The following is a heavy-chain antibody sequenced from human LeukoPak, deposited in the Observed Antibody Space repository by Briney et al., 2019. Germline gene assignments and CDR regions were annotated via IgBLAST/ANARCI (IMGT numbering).Heavy chain of an antibody. CDR3: ARAPPDTAMVKGFDY. Sequence: GGSLRLSCAASGFNFSSYLMSWVRQAPGKGLEWVANIKQDGSEKYYVDSVKGRFTISRDNAKNSLYLQMNSLRAEDTAVYYCARAPPDTAMVKGFDYWGQGTLVTVSS. CDR1: GFNFSSYL. J-gene: IGHJ4*02. CDR2: IKQDGSEK. D-gene: IGHD5-18*01. V-gene: IGHV3-7*01.